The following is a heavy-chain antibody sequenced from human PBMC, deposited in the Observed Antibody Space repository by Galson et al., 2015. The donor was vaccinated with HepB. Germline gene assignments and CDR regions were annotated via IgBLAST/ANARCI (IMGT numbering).Heavy chain of an antibody. CDR3: ARGEYYYDSSGYYPNDAFDI. Sequence: SVKVSCKASGGTFTSYAMHWVRQAPGQRLEWMGWINAGNGNTKYSQKFQGRVTITRDTSASTAYMELSSLRSEDTAVYYCARGEYYYDSSGYYPNDAFDIWGQGTMVTVSS. J-gene: IGHJ3*02. CDR1: GGTFTSYA. CDR2: INAGNGNT. V-gene: IGHV1-3*01. D-gene: IGHD3-22*01.